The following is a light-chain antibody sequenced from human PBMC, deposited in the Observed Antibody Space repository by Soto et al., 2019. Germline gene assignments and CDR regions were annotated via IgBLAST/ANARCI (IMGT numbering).Light chain of an antibody. J-gene: IGKJ4*01. Sequence: EVVLTQSPGTLSLSPGDRATLSCRASQSVTSTYLGWYQQKPGQAPSLLIYGASRRATGIPDRFSGSGSGTDFPSTISGREPEDFAVNYGQQYESPPTTFGGGTKVEIK. CDR2: GAS. CDR1: QSVTSTY. CDR3: QQYESPPTT. V-gene: IGKV3-20*01.